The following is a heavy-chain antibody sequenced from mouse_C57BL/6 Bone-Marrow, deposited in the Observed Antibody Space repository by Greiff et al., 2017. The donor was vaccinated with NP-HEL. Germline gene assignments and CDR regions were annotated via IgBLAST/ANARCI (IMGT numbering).Heavy chain of an antibody. CDR3: AKVGSSYAWFAY. Sequence: QVQLVESGPGLVQPSQSLSITCTVSGFSLTSYGVHWVRQPPGKGLEWLGVIWSGGSTDYNAAFISRLSISKDNSKSQVVFKMNSLQADDTAIYYCAKVGSSYAWFAYWGQGTLVTVSA. V-gene: IGHV2-4*01. D-gene: IGHD1-1*01. CDR1: GFSLTSYG. J-gene: IGHJ3*01. CDR2: IWSGGST.